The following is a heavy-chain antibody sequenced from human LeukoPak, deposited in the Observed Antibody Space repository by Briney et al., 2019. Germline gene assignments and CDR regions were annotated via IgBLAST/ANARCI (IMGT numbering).Heavy chain of an antibody. Sequence: ASVKVSCKASGYIFASYGISWVRQAPGQGLEWMGWISAYNGDTKYAQNLQGRVTLTTGTSTGTAYMELRSLTPDDTALYYCARDTALIITPGGPDYWGRGTLITVSS. J-gene: IGHJ4*02. V-gene: IGHV1-18*01. CDR1: GYIFASYG. CDR2: ISAYNGDT. D-gene: IGHD3-10*01. CDR3: ARDTALIITPGGPDY.